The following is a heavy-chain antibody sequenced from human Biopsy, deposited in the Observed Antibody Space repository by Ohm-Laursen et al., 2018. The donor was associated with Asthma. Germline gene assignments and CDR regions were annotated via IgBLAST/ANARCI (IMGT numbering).Heavy chain of an antibody. CDR2: VHNSGNT. Sequence: SETLSLTCTVSPGSINDYYWNWIRQFPGKGLEWIGYVHNSGNTNYNPSLKSRVTISLDTSKNHFSLRLSLVTAADTAVYFCARGQGRGIQLWSLDPWGQGILVTVSS. J-gene: IGHJ5*02. D-gene: IGHD5-18*01. V-gene: IGHV4-59*01. CDR3: ARGQGRGIQLWSLDP. CDR1: PGSINDYY.